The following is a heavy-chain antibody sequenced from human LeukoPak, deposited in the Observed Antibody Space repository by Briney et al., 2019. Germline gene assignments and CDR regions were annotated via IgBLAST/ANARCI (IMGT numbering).Heavy chain of an antibody. Sequence: GESLKILAKGSAYSFTSYWFSWVRQMPGKGLEWMGRIDPSDSYTNYSPSFQGHVTISADKSISTAYLQWSSLKASDTAMYFCARRANGSQDAFDTSGHGTMVTVSS. CDR3: ARRANGSQDAFDT. CDR1: AYSFTSYW. CDR2: IDPSDSYT. D-gene: IGHD5-24*01. J-gene: IGHJ3*02. V-gene: IGHV5-10-1*01.